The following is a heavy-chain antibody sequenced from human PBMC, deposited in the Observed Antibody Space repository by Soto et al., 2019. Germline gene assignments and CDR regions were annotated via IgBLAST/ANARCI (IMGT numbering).Heavy chain of an antibody. CDR2: ISYDGSNK. CDR1: GFTFSSYG. V-gene: IGHV3-30*18. CDR3: AKGGPRTFDY. Sequence: QVQLVESGGGVVQPGRSLRLSCAASGFTFSSYGMHWVRLAPGKGLEWVAVISYDGSNKYYADSVKGRFTISRDNSKNTLYLQMNSLRAEDTAVYYCAKGGPRTFDYWGQGTLVTVSS. J-gene: IGHJ4*02.